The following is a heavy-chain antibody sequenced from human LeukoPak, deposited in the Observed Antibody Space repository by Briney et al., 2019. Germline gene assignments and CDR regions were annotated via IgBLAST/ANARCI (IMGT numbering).Heavy chain of an antibody. V-gene: IGHV1-69*01. D-gene: IGHD3-9*01. CDR1: GGTFSSYA. Sequence: SVKVSCKASGGTFSSYAISWVRRAPGQGLEWMGGIIPIFGTANYAQKFQGRVTITADESTSTAYMELSSLRSEDTAVYYCARVANSEELDYDILTGLSWFDPWGQGTLVTVSS. J-gene: IGHJ5*02. CDR3: ARVANSEELDYDILTGLSWFDP. CDR2: IIPIFGTA.